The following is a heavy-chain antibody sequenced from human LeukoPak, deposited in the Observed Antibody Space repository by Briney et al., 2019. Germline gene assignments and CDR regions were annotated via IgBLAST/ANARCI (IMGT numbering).Heavy chain of an antibody. CDR1: GFTFSDLY. CDR3: ASDYCGGDCSHI. CDR2: VSTKANSYTI. J-gene: IGHJ4*02. D-gene: IGHD2-21*02. V-gene: IGHV3-72*01. Sequence: PGGSLSLSCAASGFTFSDLYMDWVRQAPGKGLEWVGRVSTKANSYTIQYAASVKGRFTISRDDSKNSLYLQMNSLKSEDTAVYYCASDYCGGDCSHIWGQGTLVTVSS.